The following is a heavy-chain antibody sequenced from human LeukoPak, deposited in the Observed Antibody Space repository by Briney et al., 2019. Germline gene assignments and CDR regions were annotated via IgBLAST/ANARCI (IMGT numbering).Heavy chain of an antibody. V-gene: IGHV3-49*04. CDR3: VRVIRGFNANGDY. CDR1: GFNFVDHA. Sequence: GRSLRLSCTGSGFNFVDHAMTWVRQAPGKGLEWVGFIRSKAYGGTGQYAASVKGRFTISRDDSKSIAYLQMNSLKAEDTAVYYCVRVIRGFNANGDYWGQGTLVTVSS. J-gene: IGHJ4*02. D-gene: IGHD5-24*01. CDR2: IRSKAYGGTG.